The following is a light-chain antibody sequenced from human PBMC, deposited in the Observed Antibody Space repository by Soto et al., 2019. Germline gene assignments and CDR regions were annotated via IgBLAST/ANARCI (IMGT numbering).Light chain of an antibody. CDR2: DAS. J-gene: IGKJ3*01. V-gene: IGKV1-33*01. Sequence: DIQMTQSPSSLSASIGGRVSFTCQASQDISKFLNWYQHKPGQATSLLIYDASKSQFGVPSRLSGSGSGTDFTFTTSSLQPEDNATYYCQQYETRPYTFGPGTKVYIX. CDR3: QQYETRPYT. CDR1: QDISKF.